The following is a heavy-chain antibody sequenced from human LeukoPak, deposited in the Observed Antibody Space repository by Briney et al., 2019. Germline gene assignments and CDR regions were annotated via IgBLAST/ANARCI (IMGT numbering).Heavy chain of an antibody. Sequence: SVKVSCKASGGTFSSYAISWVRQAPGQGLEWMGGIIPTFGTATYAQKFHGRGTIPTDESTTTAYMELSSLRSEDTTVYYGAIADIATAGGIWFDPWGQGTLATVSS. J-gene: IGHJ5*02. V-gene: IGHV1-69*05. D-gene: IGHD6-13*01. CDR1: GGTFSSYA. CDR3: AIADIATAGGIWFDP. CDR2: IIPTFGTA.